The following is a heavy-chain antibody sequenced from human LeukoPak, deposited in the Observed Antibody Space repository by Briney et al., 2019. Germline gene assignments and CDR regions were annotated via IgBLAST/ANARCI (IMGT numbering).Heavy chain of an antibody. CDR3: AKGDSGSYAVDY. D-gene: IGHD1-26*01. CDR2: ISGSGGST. CDR1: GITFSAYA. V-gene: IGHV3-23*01. J-gene: IGHJ4*02. Sequence: GGSLRLSCAASGITFSAYAMNWFRQAPGKGPEWVSAISGSGGSTYYADSVKGRFTISRDNSKNTLYLQMNSLRAEDTAIYYCAKGDSGSYAVDYWGQGTLVTVSS.